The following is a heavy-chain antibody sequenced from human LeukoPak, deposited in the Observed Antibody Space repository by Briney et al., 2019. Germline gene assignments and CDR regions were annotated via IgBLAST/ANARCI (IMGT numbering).Heavy chain of an antibody. CDR2: ISAYNGNT. CDR1: GYTFTSYG. V-gene: IGHV1-18*01. D-gene: IGHD2-21*02. Sequence: GASVKVSCEASGYTFTSYGISWVRQAPGQGLEWMGWISAYNGNTNYAQKLQGRVTMTTDTSTSTAYMELRSLRSDDTAVYYCARVEGRVVGPYCGGDCYSNYWGQGTLVTVSS. CDR3: ARVEGRVVGPYCGGDCYSNY. J-gene: IGHJ4*02.